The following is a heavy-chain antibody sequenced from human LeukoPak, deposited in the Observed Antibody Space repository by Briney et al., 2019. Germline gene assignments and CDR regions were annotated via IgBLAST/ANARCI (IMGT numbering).Heavy chain of an antibody. J-gene: IGHJ4*02. V-gene: IGHV3-30*02. Sequence: GGSLRLSCVASGFIFSSFGLHWARQAPGKGLEWVAFIRYDGSSKYYADSVKGRFTISRQISRNTLYLEMNSLRPDDTAVYYCAKISSHWGQGTLVSVSS. CDR2: IRYDGSSK. D-gene: IGHD3-3*02. CDR3: AKISSH. CDR1: GFIFSSFG.